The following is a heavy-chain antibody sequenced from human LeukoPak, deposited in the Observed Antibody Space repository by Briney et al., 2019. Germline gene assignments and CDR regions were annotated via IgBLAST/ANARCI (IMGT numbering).Heavy chain of an antibody. J-gene: IGHJ4*02. V-gene: IGHV1-18*01. CDR2: ISGYSGST. D-gene: IGHD6-19*01. Sequence: ASVNVSCKTSGYTFTTYSINWVRQAPGQGVEWMGWISGYSGSTNYAQKLQGRVTMTTDTSTTTAYMELRSLKSDDTAVYYCARGHSSGRDYYFDTWGQGTLVTVSS. CDR3: ARGHSSGRDYYFDT. CDR1: GYTFTTYS.